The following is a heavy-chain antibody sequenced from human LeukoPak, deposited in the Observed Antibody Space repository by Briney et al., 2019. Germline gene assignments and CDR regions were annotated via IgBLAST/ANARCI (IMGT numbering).Heavy chain of an antibody. V-gene: IGHV3-23*01. D-gene: IGHD1-26*01. CDR3: AKGGKWDVTPFDY. J-gene: IGHJ4*02. Sequence: GGSLRLSCAASGFTFTSYSMNWVRQAPGKGLEWVSTISGGGGSTYYADSVKGRFTIPRDNSKNTLYLQVNSLRAEDTAVYYCAKGGKWDVTPFDYWGQGTLVTVSS. CDR2: ISGGGGST. CDR1: GFTFTSYS.